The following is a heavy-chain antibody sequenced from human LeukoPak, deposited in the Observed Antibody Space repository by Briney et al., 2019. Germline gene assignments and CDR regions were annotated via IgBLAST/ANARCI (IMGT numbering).Heavy chain of an antibody. CDR3: ARHGRGVYCTSTSCHSIDY. V-gene: IGHV4-31*03. J-gene: IGHJ4*02. Sequence: SQTLSLTCTVSGGSISSGGYYWSWIRQHPGKGLEWIGYIYYSGSTYYNPSLKSRVTISVDTSKNQFSLKLSSVTAADTAVYYCARHGRGVYCTSTSCHSIDYWGQGTLVTVSS. CDR1: GGSISSGGYY. CDR2: IYYSGST. D-gene: IGHD2-2*01.